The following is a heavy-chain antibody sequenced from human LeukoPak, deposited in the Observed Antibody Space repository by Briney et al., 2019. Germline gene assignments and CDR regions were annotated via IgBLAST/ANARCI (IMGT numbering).Heavy chain of an antibody. J-gene: IGHJ6*02. CDR1: GYTFTNND. V-gene: IGHV1-8*01. CDR3: ARVDCSSTSCYKSYYYYGMDV. D-gene: IGHD2-2*02. CDR2: MNPNSGNT. Sequence: ASVKVSCKASGYTFTNNDINWVRQATGKGLEWMGWMNPNSGNTGYAQKFQGRVTMTRNTSISTAYMELSSLRSEDTAVYYCARVDCSSTSCYKSYYYYGMDVWGQGTTVTVSS.